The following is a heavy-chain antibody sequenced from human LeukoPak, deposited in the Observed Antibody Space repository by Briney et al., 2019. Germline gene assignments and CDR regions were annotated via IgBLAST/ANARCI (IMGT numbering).Heavy chain of an antibody. CDR3: ARASLEWSYDY. Sequence: TFGDYAMSWIRQPPGKGLEWIGYIYHSGSTYYNPSLKSRVTISVDRSKNQFSLKLSSVTAADTAVYYCARASLEWSYDYWGQGTLVTVSS. CDR1: TFGDYA. D-gene: IGHD3-3*01. V-gene: IGHV4-30-2*01. J-gene: IGHJ4*02. CDR2: IYHSGST.